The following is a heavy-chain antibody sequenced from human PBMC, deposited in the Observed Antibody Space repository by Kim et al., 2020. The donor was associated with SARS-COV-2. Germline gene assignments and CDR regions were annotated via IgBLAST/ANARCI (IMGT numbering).Heavy chain of an antibody. Sequence: TNYSPSFQGHVTISADKSISTAYLQWSSLKASDTAMYYCARYLESGEIDYWGQGTLVTVSS. CDR2: T. CDR3: ARYLESGEIDY. D-gene: IGHD1-26*01. J-gene: IGHJ4*02. V-gene: IGHV5-10-1*01.